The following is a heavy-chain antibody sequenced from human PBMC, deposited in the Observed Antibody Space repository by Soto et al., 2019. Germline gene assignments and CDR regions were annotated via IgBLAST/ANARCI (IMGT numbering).Heavy chain of an antibody. CDR3: ARGLSTGSPYSGGWYYFDS. CDR1: GGSFSGYI. V-gene: IGHV4-34*01. Sequence: QVQIHQWGAGVLKPSETLSLTCAVSGGSFSGYIWTWIRQTPGKGLQWIGQINNSGSGVYNPSLKTLVTISIMSYHQFSLEMSSVTAADTAVYYCARGLSTGSPYSGGWYYFDSWGQGATVTVS. CDR2: INNSGSG. J-gene: IGHJ4*02. D-gene: IGHD3-10*01.